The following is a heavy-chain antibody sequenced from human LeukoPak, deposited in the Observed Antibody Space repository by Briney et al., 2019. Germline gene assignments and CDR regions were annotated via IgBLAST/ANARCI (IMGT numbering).Heavy chain of an antibody. CDR3: ARVVGSVDY. Sequence: ASVKVSCKASGYTFTSYDINWVRQAAGQGLEWMGWMNPNSGNTGSAQKFQGRVTMTRDTSISTAYMGLSSLRFEDTAVYYCARVVGSVDYWGQGTLVTVSS. CDR1: GYTFTSYD. V-gene: IGHV1-8*01. D-gene: IGHD3-10*01. J-gene: IGHJ4*02. CDR2: MNPNSGNT.